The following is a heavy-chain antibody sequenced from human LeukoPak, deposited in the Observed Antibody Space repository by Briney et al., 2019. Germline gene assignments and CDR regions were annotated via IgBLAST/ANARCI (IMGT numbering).Heavy chain of an antibody. Sequence: SQTLSLTCTVSGGSFSSADYYWSWIRQPPGKGLQWIGYISYTGSTNYNPSLKSRVTISLDTSKNQFSLKLSSVTAADTAVYYCVRSIYYFDFWGQGTLVTVSS. CDR2: ISYTGST. CDR1: GGSFSSADYY. J-gene: IGHJ4*02. CDR3: VRSIYYFDF. D-gene: IGHD3-10*01. V-gene: IGHV4-61*08.